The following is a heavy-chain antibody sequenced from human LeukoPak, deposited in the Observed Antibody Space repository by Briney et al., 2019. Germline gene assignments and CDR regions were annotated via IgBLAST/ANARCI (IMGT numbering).Heavy chain of an antibody. Sequence: GGSLRLSCAASGFTFSSCAMHWVRQAPGKGLEWVAVISYDGSNKYYADSVKGRFTISRDNSKNTLYLQMNSLRAEDTAVYYCARVRRSYSSSFDAFDIWGQGTMVTVSS. CDR1: GFTFSSCA. D-gene: IGHD6-13*01. CDR2: ISYDGSNK. CDR3: ARVRRSYSSSFDAFDI. V-gene: IGHV3-30-3*01. J-gene: IGHJ3*02.